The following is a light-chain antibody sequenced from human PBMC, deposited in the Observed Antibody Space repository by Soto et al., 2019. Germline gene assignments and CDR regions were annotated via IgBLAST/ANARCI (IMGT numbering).Light chain of an antibody. CDR1: QGIRNF. CDR2: AAS. J-gene: IGKJ3*01. V-gene: IGKV1-27*01. Sequence: DIQMTQSPTSLYASVGDRVTITCRASQGIRNFVACYQQKPGKHHELLLYAASTLQSGVPSRFIGSGSGTDFTLTINSRQREDVAPYSCQKYSSVPVFGPGTKVEI. CDR3: QKYSSVPV.